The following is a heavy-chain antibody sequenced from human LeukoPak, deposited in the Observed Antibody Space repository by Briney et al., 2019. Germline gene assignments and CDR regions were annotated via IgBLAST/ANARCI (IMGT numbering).Heavy chain of an antibody. D-gene: IGHD6-13*01. V-gene: IGHV1-46*01. CDR2: INPIGEST. CDR3: ARDEQQLGNWFDP. J-gene: IGHJ5*02. Sequence: ASVKVSCKASGYTFTNYYMHWVRQAPGQGLEWMGIINPIGESTNYAQKFQGRVTMTTDTSTSTAYMELRSLRSDDTAVYYCARDEQQLGNWFDPWGQGTLVTVSS. CDR1: GYTFTNYY.